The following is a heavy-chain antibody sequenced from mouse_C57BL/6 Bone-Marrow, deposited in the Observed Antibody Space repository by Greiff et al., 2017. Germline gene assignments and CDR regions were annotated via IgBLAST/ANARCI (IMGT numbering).Heavy chain of an antibody. V-gene: IGHV5-12*01. CDR3: ARNYAMDY. Sequence: EVHLVESGGGLVQPGGSLKLSCAASGFTFSDYYMYWVRQTPEKRLEWVAYISNGGGSTYYPDTVKGRFTISRDNAKNTLYLQMSLLKSEDTAMYYCARNYAMDYWGQGTSVTVSS. CDR1: GFTFSDYY. CDR2: ISNGGGST. J-gene: IGHJ4*01.